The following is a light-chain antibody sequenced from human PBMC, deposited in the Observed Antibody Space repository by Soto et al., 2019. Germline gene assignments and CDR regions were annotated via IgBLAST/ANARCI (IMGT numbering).Light chain of an antibody. J-gene: IGLJ1*01. CDR2: EVN. Sequence: QSALTQPASVSGSPGQSITISCTGTSSIVGSYKLVSWYQQHPGKAPKLMIFEVNKRPSGVSNRFSGSKSDNTASLTISGLKVEDEADYYCCSSGGSPTYVFGTGTKVTVL. CDR3: CSSGGSPTYV. CDR1: SSIVGSYKL. V-gene: IGLV2-23*02.